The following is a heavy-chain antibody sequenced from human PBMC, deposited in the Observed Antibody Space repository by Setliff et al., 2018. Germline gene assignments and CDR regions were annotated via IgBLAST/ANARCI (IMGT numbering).Heavy chain of an antibody. J-gene: IGHJ1*01. CDR1: GASVSSHY. Sequence: SETLSLTCNVFGASVSSHYWDWIRQPPGKGLEWISFISYSGITTYNVSLKSRVSISVDTSKNQVSLTLSSVTAADTAVYYCVREGYSEYFQDWGRGTLVTVSS. CDR3: VREGYSEYFQD. D-gene: IGHD1-1*01. V-gene: IGHV4-59*02. CDR2: ISYSGIT.